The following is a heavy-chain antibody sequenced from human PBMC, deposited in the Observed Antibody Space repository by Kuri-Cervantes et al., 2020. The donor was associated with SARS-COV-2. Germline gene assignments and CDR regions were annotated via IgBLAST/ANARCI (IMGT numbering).Heavy chain of an antibody. CDR2: IIPIFGTA. V-gene: IGHV1-69*13. Sequence: SVKVSCKASGGTFSSYAISWVRQALGQGLEWMGGIIPIFGTANYAQKFQGRVTITADESTSTAYMELSSLRSEDTAVYYCARVVGATKTPFDYWGQGTLVTDSS. CDR1: GGTFSSYA. CDR3: ARVVGATKTPFDY. J-gene: IGHJ4*02. D-gene: IGHD1-26*01.